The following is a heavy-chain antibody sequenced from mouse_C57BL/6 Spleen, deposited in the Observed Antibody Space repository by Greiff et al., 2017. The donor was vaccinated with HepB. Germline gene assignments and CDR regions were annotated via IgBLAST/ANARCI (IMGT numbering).Heavy chain of an antibody. CDR2: ISSGGDYI. Sequence: DVTLVESGEGLVKPGGSLKLSCAASGFTFSSYAMSWVRQTPEKRLEWVAYISSGGDYIYYADTVKGRFTISGDNARNTLYLQLRSLKSEDTARYYCTRGRGTGADYAMDYWGQGTSVTVSS. CDR3: TRGRGTGADYAMDY. V-gene: IGHV5-9-1*02. D-gene: IGHD4-1*01. J-gene: IGHJ4*01. CDR1: GFTFSSYA.